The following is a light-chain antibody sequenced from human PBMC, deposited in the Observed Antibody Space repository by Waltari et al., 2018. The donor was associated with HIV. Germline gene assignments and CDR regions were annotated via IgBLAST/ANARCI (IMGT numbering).Light chain of an antibody. V-gene: IGLV1-51*02. CDR2: EDN. CDR1: TSEFENND. Sequence: QSVLTQPPSLSAAPGQKVTISCSGGTSEFENNDVSWYQQFPGTAPKLLIYEDNKRLAGIPDRFSGSKFGTSATLVIAELQTGDEADYFCGTWDAGLSVAVFVGGTKLTV. J-gene: IGLJ3*02. CDR3: GTWDAGLSVAV.